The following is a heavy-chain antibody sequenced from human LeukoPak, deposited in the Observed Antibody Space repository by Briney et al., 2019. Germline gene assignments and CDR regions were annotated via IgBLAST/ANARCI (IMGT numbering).Heavy chain of an antibody. CDR2: ISYDESST. CDR3: ARGIYGDAVSFDH. V-gene: IGHV3-74*01. CDR1: GFTFTDYW. Sequence: GGSLRLSCAASGFTFTDYWMDWVRQLPGKGLVWVSRISYDESSTNYRDSVKGRFTISRDNARNTLYLQMNSLRAEDTAVYYCARGIYGDAVSFDHWGQGTLVTVSS. J-gene: IGHJ4*02. D-gene: IGHD4-17*01.